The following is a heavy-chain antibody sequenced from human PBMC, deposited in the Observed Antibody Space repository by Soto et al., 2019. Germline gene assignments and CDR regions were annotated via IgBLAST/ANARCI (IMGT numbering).Heavy chain of an antibody. Sequence: ELQLVGSGGGLVNPGGSLRLSCAASGLIVNNNYMNWVLQAPGKGLEWVSVIHSGNSASYADSVMGRFTISRHNSKNMVDLQMNSLRAENTAVYYCARDPGYCIVGIWYRYMDVWGKGTTVTVSS. CDR1: GLIVNNNY. CDR3: ARDPGYCIVGIWYRYMDV. D-gene: IGHD2-15*01. CDR2: IHSGNSA. J-gene: IGHJ6*03. V-gene: IGHV3-53*04.